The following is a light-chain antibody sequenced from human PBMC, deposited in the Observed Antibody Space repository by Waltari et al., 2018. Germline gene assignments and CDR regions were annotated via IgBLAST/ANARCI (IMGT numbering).Light chain of an antibody. CDR2: DVS. CDR3: CSYAGSYTYV. J-gene: IGLJ1*01. Sequence: QSALTQPRSVSGSPGQSVTISCTGTNSDVGGYNYVSWYQHNPGKAPKLMIYDVSKRPSGVPDRFSGSKSGNTASLTISGLQAEDEADYYCCSYAGSYTYVFGTGTKVTVL. CDR1: NSDVGGYNY. V-gene: IGLV2-11*01.